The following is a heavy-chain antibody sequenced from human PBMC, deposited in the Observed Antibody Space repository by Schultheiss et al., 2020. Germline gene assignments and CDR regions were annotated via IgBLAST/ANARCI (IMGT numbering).Heavy chain of an antibody. J-gene: IGHJ6*02. Sequence: GGSLRLSCAASGFTFSSYAMHWVRQAPGKGLEWVSAISGSGGSTYYADSVKGRFTISRDNSKNTLYLQMNSLRAEDTAVYYCASAPNSSGDGMDVWGQGTTVTVSS. CDR1: GFTFSSYA. D-gene: IGHD6-19*01. CDR3: ASAPNSSGDGMDV. CDR2: ISGSGGST. V-gene: IGHV3-23*01.